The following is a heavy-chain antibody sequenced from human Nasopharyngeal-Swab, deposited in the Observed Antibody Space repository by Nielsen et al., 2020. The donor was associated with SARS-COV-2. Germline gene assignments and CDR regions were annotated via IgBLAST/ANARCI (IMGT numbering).Heavy chain of an antibody. CDR2: INNDGSSS. CDR1: GFTFSAYW. V-gene: IGHV3-74*01. Sequence: GESLKISCAASGFTFSAYWMFWVRQVPGKGLVWVSRINNDGSSSNHAESVKGRFTISRDNANNTVYLQMNSLRAEDTAVYYCTRGCGGDCHGIDYWGRGTPVTVSS. J-gene: IGHJ4*02. D-gene: IGHD2-21*02. CDR3: TRGCGGDCHGIDY.